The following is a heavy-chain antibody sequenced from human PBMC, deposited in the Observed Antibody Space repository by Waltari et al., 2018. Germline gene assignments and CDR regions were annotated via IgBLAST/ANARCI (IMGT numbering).Heavy chain of an antibody. V-gene: IGHV1-69-2*01. CDR2: VDPEDGET. CDR3: GTYSSDYLSYYFMDV. J-gene: IGHJ6*03. CDR1: GDTFTDYY. D-gene: IGHD3-22*01. Sequence: EVQLVQSGAEVKKPGATVKISCKVSGDTFTDYYIHWVQQAPGKGPEWMGLVDPEDGETIHAEKFQDRVTITADTSTATAYMELSSLGAEDTAVYYCGTYSSDYLSYYFMDVWGKGTTVTVSS.